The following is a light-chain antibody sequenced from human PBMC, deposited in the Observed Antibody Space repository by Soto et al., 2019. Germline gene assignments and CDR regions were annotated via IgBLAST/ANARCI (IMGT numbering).Light chain of an antibody. CDR2: SND. CDR1: TSNIGSNT. Sequence: QSVLTQPPSASGTPGQSVTISCSGSTSNIGSNTVNWYQQLPGTAPKLLVYSNDQRPSGVPDRFSASKSGTSAFLAISGLQSEDEADYACAVWDDSLNAWVFGGGTQLTVL. V-gene: IGLV1-44*01. J-gene: IGLJ3*02. CDR3: AVWDDSLNAWV.